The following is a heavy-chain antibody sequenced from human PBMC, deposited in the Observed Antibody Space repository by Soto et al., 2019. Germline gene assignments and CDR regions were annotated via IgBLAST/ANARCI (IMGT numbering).Heavy chain of an antibody. CDR3: TRDWMLPVNYYGSGSSSNWFDP. D-gene: IGHD3-10*01. V-gene: IGHV3-49*03. J-gene: IGHJ5*02. Sequence: GGSLRLSCTASGFTFGDYAMSWFRQAPGKGLEWVGFIRSKAYGGTTEYAASVKGRFTISRDDSKSIAYLQMNSLKTEDTAVYYCTRDWMLPVNYYGSGSSSNWFDPWGQGTLVPVSS. CDR2: IRSKAYGGTT. CDR1: GFTFGDYA.